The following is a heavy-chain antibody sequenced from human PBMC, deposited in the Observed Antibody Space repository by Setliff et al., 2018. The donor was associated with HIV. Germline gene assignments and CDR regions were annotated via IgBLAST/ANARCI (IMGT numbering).Heavy chain of an antibody. D-gene: IGHD3-3*01. CDR1: GYTFTSYG. CDR3: ARDSLPPPQQYYDFWSGLDY. Sequence: ASVKVSCKASGYTFTSYGISWVRQAPGQGLEWMGWINTYNGNTNYAQKVQGRVTITADKSTNTAYMELRSLRSEDTAVYYCARDSLPPPQQYYDFWSGLDYWGQGTLVTVSS. J-gene: IGHJ4*02. CDR2: INTYNGNT. V-gene: IGHV1-18*01.